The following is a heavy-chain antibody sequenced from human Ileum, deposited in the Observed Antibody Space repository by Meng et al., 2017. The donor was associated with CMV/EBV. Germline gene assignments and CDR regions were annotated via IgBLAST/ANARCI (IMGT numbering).Heavy chain of an antibody. J-gene: IGHJ4*02. Sequence: SGFNFDDYGRSWVRQAPGKGREWIAGINWNGGSTGYADSVKGRFTISRDNAKTSLYLKMNSLRAEDTALYYCARGYCSSTSCRNFDSWGQGTLVTVSS. D-gene: IGHD2-2*01. CDR2: INWNGGST. CDR3: ARGYCSSTSCRNFDS. CDR1: GFNFDDYG. V-gene: IGHV3-20*03.